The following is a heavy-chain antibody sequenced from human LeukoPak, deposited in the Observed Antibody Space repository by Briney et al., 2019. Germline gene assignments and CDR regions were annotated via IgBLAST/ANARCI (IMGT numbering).Heavy chain of an antibody. J-gene: IGHJ3*02. Sequence: PGGSLTLSCAASGFTVSGNYMSWVRQAPGKGLEWVSVIYSGGSTFYADSVKGRFTISRDNSKNTLYLQMSSLRAEDTAVYYCASGSRGAFDIWGQGTMVTVSS. D-gene: IGHD5-24*01. CDR2: IYSGGST. CDR3: ASGSRGAFDI. V-gene: IGHV3-53*01. CDR1: GFTVSGNY.